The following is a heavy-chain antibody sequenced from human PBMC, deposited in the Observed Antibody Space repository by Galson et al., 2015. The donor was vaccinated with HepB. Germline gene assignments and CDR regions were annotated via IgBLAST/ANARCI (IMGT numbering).Heavy chain of an antibody. J-gene: IGHJ6*03. CDR2: TYYRTEWHS. Sequence: CAISGDSVSSISAAWNWIRQSPSRGLEWLGRTYYRTEWHSDYAESVKSRITINPDTSKNQFSLQLNSVTPEDTAVYYCAREYCSSTSCYQTATGYYYYYMDVWGKGTTVTVSS. CDR1: GDSVSSISAA. D-gene: IGHD2-2*01. V-gene: IGHV6-1*01. CDR3: AREYCSSTSCYQTATGYYYYYMDV.